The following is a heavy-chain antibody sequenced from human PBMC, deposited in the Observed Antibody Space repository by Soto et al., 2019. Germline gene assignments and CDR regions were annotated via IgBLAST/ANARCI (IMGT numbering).Heavy chain of an antibody. CDR3: AIGRYYYDSSAYLVY. J-gene: IGHJ4*02. CDR1: GFTFSSYD. D-gene: IGHD3-22*01. CDR2: ISGSGGST. V-gene: IGHV3-23*01. Sequence: GGSLRLSCAASGFTFSSYDMSWVRQAPGKGLEWVSAISGSGGSTYYADSVKGRFTISRDNSKNTLYLQMNSLRAEDTAVYSCAIGRYYYDSSAYLVYWGQGILVTVFS.